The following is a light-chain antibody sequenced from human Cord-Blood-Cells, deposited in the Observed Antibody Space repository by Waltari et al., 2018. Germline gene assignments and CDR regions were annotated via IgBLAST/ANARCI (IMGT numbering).Light chain of an antibody. CDR2: AAS. V-gene: IGKV1-39*01. Sequence: DIQMTQSPSSLSASVGDRVTITCRASQSISSYLNWDQQKPGKAPKLLIYAASSLQSGVPSRFSGSGSGTDFTLTISSLQPEYFATYYCQQSYSTPQTFGQGTKVEIK. CDR3: QQSYSTPQT. J-gene: IGKJ1*01. CDR1: QSISSY.